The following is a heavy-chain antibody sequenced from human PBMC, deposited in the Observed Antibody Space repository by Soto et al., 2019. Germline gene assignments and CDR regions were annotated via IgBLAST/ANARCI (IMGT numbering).Heavy chain of an antibody. V-gene: IGHV4-39*01. CDR2: IFYSGTS. Sequence: QLPLQASGPGLVTPLETLSLTCTVNGCAINDDTYYWGWIRQPPGKGLEWIGSIFYSGTSSYNPSLKSRVTMSVDTSKDQLSLRLTAVTAADTGDYYSARLHSHGPNCVPLDPWGQGTLVSVSS. CDR1: GCAINDDTYY. CDR3: ARLHSHGPNCVPLDP. D-gene: IGHD1-1*01. J-gene: IGHJ5*02.